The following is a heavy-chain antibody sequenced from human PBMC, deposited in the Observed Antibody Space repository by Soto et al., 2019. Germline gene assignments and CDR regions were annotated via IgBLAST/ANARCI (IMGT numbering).Heavy chain of an antibody. CDR2: IYYSGST. J-gene: IGHJ6*02. V-gene: IGHV4-39*01. CDR3: AILYYGSGSYYNGPAYGMDV. D-gene: IGHD3-10*01. Sequence: SETLSRTCTVSGGSISNSSYYWGWIRQPPGKGLEWIGSIYYSGSTYYNPSLKSRVTISVDTSKNQFSLKLSSVTAADTAVYYCAILYYGSGSYYNGPAYGMDVWGQGTTVTVSS. CDR1: GGSISNSSYY.